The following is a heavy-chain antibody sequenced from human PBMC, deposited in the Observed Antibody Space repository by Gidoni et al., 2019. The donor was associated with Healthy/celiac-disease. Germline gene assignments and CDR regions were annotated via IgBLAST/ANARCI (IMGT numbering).Heavy chain of an antibody. CDR3: AREEADSSGYHDRNWFDP. D-gene: IGHD3-22*01. CDR2: IYYSGST. J-gene: IGHJ5*02. Sequence: QVQLQESGPGLVKPSETLSLTCTASGGSIRSYSWSWIRQPPGKGLEWIGYIYYSGSTNYNPSLKSRVTISVDTSKNQFSLKLSSVTAADTAVYYCAREEADSSGYHDRNWFDPWGQGTLVTVSS. CDR1: GGSIRSYS. V-gene: IGHV4-59*01.